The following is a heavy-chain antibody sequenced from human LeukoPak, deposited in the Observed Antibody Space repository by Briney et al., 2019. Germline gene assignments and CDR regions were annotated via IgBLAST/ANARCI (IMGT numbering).Heavy chain of an antibody. CDR2: ISWNSGSI. Sequence: GRSLRLSCAASGFTFDDYAMHWVRQAPGKGLEWVSGISWNSGSIGYADSVKGRFTISRDNAKTSLYLQMNSLRAEDTAVYYCARTKYNWNVYYFDYWGQGTLVTVSS. J-gene: IGHJ4*02. CDR3: ARTKYNWNVYYFDY. D-gene: IGHD1-20*01. CDR1: GFTFDDYA. V-gene: IGHV3-9*01.